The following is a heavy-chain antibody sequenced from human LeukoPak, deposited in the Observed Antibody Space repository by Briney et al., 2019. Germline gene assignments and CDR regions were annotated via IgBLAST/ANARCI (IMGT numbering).Heavy chain of an antibody. D-gene: IGHD3/OR15-3a*01. V-gene: IGHV4-38-2*02. CDR3: ARDLGYDFI. CDR1: GYSFSSGYC. J-gene: IGHJ3*02. Sequence: SETLSLTCTVSGYSFSSGYCWGWIRQPPGKGLEWIGTIYHSGTTYYNPSLKSRVTISVDTSKNQFSLKLSSVTAADTAVYYCARDLGYDFIWGQGTMVTVSS. CDR2: IYHSGTT.